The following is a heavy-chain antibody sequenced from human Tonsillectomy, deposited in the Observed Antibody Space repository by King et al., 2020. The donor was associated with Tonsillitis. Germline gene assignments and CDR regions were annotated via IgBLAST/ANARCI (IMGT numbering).Heavy chain of an antibody. V-gene: IGHV4-39*07. D-gene: IGHD3-10*01. CDR1: GGSISSSSYY. Sequence: QLQESGPGLVKPSETLSLTCTVSGGSISSSSYYWGWIRQPPGKGLEWIGSNYYSGSTYYNPSLKSRVTISVDTSKNQFSLKLSSVTAADTAVYYCARHRPDYYGSGSYNWFDPWGQGTLVTVSS. CDR3: ARHRPDYYGSGSYNWFDP. J-gene: IGHJ5*02. CDR2: NYYSGST.